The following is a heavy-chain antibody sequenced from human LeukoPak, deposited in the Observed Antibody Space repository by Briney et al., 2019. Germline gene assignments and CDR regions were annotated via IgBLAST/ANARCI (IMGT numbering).Heavy chain of an antibody. CDR2: INSDGITT. D-gene: IGHD3-22*01. CDR3: VRGYSSGYRLDY. CDR1: GFTFSNYW. Sequence: SGGSLRLSCAVSGFTFSNYWMHWVRQAPGKGLVWVSRINSDGITTSYADSVKGRFTISRDNAKNTLYLQMNNLRVEGAAVYYCVRGYSSGYRLDYWGQGTLVTVSS. J-gene: IGHJ4*02. V-gene: IGHV3-74*01.